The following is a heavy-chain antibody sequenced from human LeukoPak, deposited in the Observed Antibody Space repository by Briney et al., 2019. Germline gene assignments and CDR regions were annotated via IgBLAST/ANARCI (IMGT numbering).Heavy chain of an antibody. CDR2: VSWDSTRM. V-gene: IGHV3-9*01. Sequence: GGSLRLSCAASGFNFDAYAMHWVRQVPGRGLEWVSGVSWDSTRMAYADSVKGRFTISGDNAKNSLYLQMTSLRPEDTAVYYCSRSPDFWSALDFWGQGTLVAVSS. D-gene: IGHD3-3*01. J-gene: IGHJ4*02. CDR1: GFNFDAYA. CDR3: SRSPDFWSALDF.